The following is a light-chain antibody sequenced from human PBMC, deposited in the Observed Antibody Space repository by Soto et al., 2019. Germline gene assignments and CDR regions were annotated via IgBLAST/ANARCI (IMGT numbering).Light chain of an antibody. CDR3: SSYTGTAIRV. V-gene: IGLV2-14*01. CDR2: EVS. Sequence: QSALTQPASVSGSPGQSITISCTGTNSDVGGYDYVSWYQQYPGKAPKVIIYEVSNRPSGISNRFSGSKSGNMASLTISGLQAVDEADYYCSSYTGTAIRVFGTGTKVTVL. J-gene: IGLJ1*01. CDR1: NSDVGGYDY.